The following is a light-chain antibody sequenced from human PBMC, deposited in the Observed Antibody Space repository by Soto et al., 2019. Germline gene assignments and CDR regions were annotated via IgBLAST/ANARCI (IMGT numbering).Light chain of an antibody. CDR1: SSDVVGYNY. Sequence: QSVLTQPAPVSGSPGQSITIPCTGTSSDVVGYNYVSWYQQYPGKAPKLMIYDVSNRPSGVSNRFSGSRSGNTASLTISGLQTEDEADYYCSSYTSSSTLGNVFGTGTKVTVL. CDR3: SSYTSSSTLGNV. J-gene: IGLJ1*01. CDR2: DVS. V-gene: IGLV2-14*01.